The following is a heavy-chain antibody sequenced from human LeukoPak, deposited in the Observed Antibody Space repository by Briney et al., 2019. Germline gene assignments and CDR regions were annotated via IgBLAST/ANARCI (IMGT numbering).Heavy chain of an antibody. D-gene: IGHD6-13*01. CDR2: IDPSDSYT. Sequence: GESLKISCKGSGYSFTSYWISWVRQMPGKGLERMGRIDPSDSYTNYSPSFQGHVTISADKSISTAYLQWSSLKASDTAMYYCARLGEAAAALDYWGQGTLVTVSS. CDR3: ARLGEAAAALDY. J-gene: IGHJ4*02. V-gene: IGHV5-10-1*01. CDR1: GYSFTSYW.